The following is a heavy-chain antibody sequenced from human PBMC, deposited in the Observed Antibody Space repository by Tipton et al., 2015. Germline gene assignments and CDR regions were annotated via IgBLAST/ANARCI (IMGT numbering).Heavy chain of an antibody. CDR3: ARGYSRGGIDP. CDR2: IYYSGST. V-gene: IGHV4-31*03. D-gene: IGHD1-26*01. CDR1: GVSISSGGYY. Sequence: TLSLTCTVSGVSISSGGYYWSWIRQHPGKGLECIGYIYYSGSTFYNPSLKSRVTISVDTSKNQFSLKLSSVTAADTAVYYCARGYSRGGIDPWGQGTLVTVSS. J-gene: IGHJ5*02.